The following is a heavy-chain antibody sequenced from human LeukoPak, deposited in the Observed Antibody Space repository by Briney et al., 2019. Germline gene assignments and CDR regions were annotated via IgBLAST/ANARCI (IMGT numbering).Heavy chain of an antibody. CDR1: GGSFSGYY. CDR2: IKHSGST. J-gene: IGHJ4*02. D-gene: IGHD1-26*01. V-gene: IGHV4-34*01. Sequence: SETLSLTCAVSGGSFSGYYWSWIRHPPGKGLEWIGEIKHSGSTNYNPSLKSRVTISVDTSKNQFSLKLSSVTAADTAVYYCASIAIVGASVDYWGQGTLVTVSS. CDR3: ASIAIVGASVDY.